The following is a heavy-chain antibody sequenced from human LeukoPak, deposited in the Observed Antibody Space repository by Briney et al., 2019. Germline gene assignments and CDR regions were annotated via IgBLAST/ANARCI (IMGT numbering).Heavy chain of an antibody. V-gene: IGHV1-8*01. D-gene: IGHD3-3*01. CDR3: ARDFWSGSNY. CDR2: MIPDSGNT. CDR1: GYPFTTSD. J-gene: IGHJ4*02. Sequence: ASVKVSCKAPGYPFTTSDITWVPQATGQGLEWMGWMIPDSGNTGYAQKLQDRVTMTRNSSISTAYMELSSLRSEDTALYYCARDFWSGSNYWGQGTLVTVSS.